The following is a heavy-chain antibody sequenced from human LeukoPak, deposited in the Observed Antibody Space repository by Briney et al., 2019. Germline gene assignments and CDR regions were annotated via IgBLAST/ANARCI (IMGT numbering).Heavy chain of an antibody. V-gene: IGHV1-69*13. J-gene: IGHJ4*02. CDR2: IIPIFDTA. Sequence: SVKVSCKASGGTISSHAINWVRQAPGQGLEWMGGIIPIFDTANYAQKFQGRVTITADESTSTAYMELSSLRSDDTAVYYCTRHTYDYGDKFDYWGQGTLVTVSS. CDR3: TRHTYDYGDKFDY. D-gene: IGHD4-23*01. CDR1: GGTISSHA.